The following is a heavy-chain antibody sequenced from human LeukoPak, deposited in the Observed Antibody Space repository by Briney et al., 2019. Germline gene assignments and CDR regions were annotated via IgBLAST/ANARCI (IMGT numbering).Heavy chain of an antibody. CDR1: GYTFTSYY. J-gene: IGHJ4*02. CDR3: ARGDPPLIVATIKGGPDY. Sequence: ASVKVSCKASGYTFTSYYMHWVRQAPGQGLEWMGIINPSGGSTSYAQKFQGRVTMTRDTSTSTVYMELSSLRSEDTAVYYCARGDPPLIVATIKGGPDYWGQGTLVTVSS. D-gene: IGHD5-12*01. CDR2: INPSGGST. V-gene: IGHV1-46*01.